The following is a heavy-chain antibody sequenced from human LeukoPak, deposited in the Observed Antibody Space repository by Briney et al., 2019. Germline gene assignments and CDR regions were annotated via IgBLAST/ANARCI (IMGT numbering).Heavy chain of an antibody. J-gene: IGHJ4*02. D-gene: IGHD3-22*01. CDR2: INPNSGGT. CDR1: GGTFSSYA. Sequence: ASVKVSCKASGGTFSSYAISWVRQAPGQGLEWMGWINPNSGGTNYAQKFQGRVTMTRDTSISTAYMELSRLRSDDTAVYYCARENDSSGQVDYWGQGTLVTVSS. V-gene: IGHV1-2*02. CDR3: ARENDSSGQVDY.